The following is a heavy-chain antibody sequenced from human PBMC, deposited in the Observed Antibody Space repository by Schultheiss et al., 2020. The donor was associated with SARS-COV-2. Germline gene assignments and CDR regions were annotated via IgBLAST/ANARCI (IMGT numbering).Heavy chain of an antibody. CDR3: AKGLQWELPIDF. V-gene: IGHV3-23*01. CDR1: GFTFSSYA. D-gene: IGHD1-26*01. J-gene: IGHJ4*02. Sequence: GESLKISFAASGFTFSSYAMSWVRQAPGKGLEWVSAISVGGGGNTYYADSVKGRFTISRDNSKNTLYLQMNSMRVEDTAVYNCAKGLQWELPIDFWGQGTLVTVSS. CDR2: ISVGGGGNT.